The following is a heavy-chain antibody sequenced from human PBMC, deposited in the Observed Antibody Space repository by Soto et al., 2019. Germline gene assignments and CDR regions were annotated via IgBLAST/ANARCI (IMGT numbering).Heavy chain of an antibody. D-gene: IGHD2-21*02. CDR1: GFTFSSYW. J-gene: IGHJ3*02. CDR2: INSDGSST. Sequence: GGSLRLSCAASGFTFSSYWMHWVRQAPGKGLVWVSRINSDGSSTSYADSVKGRFTISRDNGKNTLYLQMNSLRAEDTAVYYCARVGGRAYCGGDCSYDAFDIWGQGTMVTGSS. V-gene: IGHV3-74*01. CDR3: ARVGGRAYCGGDCSYDAFDI.